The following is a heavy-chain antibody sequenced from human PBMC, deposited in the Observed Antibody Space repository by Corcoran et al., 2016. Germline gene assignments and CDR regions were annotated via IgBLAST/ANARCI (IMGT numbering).Heavy chain of an antibody. J-gene: IGHJ2*01. CDR3: SRQVIVGATRSYFDL. Sequence: EVQLVQSGAEVKKPGESLKISCKGSGYSFSTYWIAWVRQMPGKGLECMGIIYPGDSDTRYSPSFQGQVTISADKSIGTAYLQWGSLKASDTAMYYCSRQVIVGATRSYFDLWGRGTLVSVSS. V-gene: IGHV5-51*01. CDR1: GYSFSTYW. D-gene: IGHD1-26*01. CDR2: IYPGDSDT.